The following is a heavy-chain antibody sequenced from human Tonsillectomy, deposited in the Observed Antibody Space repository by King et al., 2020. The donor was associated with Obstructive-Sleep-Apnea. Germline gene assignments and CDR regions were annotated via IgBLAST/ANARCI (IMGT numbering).Heavy chain of an antibody. V-gene: IGHV7-4-1*02. CDR1: GYTFTSYA. CDR3: AREAGSMVRGVIIDWFDP. J-gene: IGHJ5*02. CDR2: INTNTGNP. Sequence: VQLVESGSELKKPGASVKVSCKASGYTFTSYAMNWVRQAPGQGLEWMGWINTNTGNPTYAQGFTGRFVFSLDTPVSTPYLQISSLKAEDTAVYYCAREAGSMVRGVIIDWFDPWGQGTLVTVSS. D-gene: IGHD3-10*01.